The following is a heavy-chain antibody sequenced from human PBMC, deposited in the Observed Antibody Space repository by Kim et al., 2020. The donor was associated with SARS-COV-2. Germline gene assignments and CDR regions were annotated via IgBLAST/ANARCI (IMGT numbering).Heavy chain of an antibody. J-gene: IGHJ3*02. CDR3: ARSHDMYYDSRFDI. Sequence: SVKVSCKASGGTFSSYAISWVRQAPGQGLEWMGRIIPILGIANYAQKFQGRVTITADKSTSTAYMELSSLRPEDTAVYYCARSHDMYYDSRFDIWGQGT. CDR1: GGTFSSYA. V-gene: IGHV1-69*04. CDR2: IIPILGIA. D-gene: IGHD3-3*01.